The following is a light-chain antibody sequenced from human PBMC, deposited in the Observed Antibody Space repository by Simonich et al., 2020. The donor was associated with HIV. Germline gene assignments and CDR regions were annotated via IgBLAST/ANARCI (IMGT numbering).Light chain of an antibody. V-gene: IGKV1-39*01. CDR2: TMS. CDR3: QQSYSTPLT. J-gene: IGKJ4*01. CDR1: QTINND. Sequence: DIQMTQSPSTLSASVGDRVTITCRASQTINNDLNWYQQKPGKAPKLLIYTMSNLQTGVPSRFSGSDSGTDFTLTITSLQPEDFATYYCQQSYSTPLTFGGGTKVEIK.